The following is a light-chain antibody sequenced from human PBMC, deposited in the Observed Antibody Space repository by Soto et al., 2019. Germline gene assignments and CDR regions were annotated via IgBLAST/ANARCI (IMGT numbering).Light chain of an antibody. CDR3: QQRSNWPTT. Sequence: EIVLTQSPATLSLSPGERATLSCRASQSVSSYLAWYQQKPGQAPRLLIYDASNRATGIPARFSGSGSGTDFTLTISSLEPEYFAFYYCQQRSNWPTTFGQGTRLEIK. CDR1: QSVSSY. J-gene: IGKJ5*01. V-gene: IGKV3-11*01. CDR2: DAS.